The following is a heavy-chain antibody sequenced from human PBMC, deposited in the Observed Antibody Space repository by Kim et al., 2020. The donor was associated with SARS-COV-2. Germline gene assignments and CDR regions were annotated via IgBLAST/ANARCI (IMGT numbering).Heavy chain of an antibody. J-gene: IGHJ3*02. CDR3: TRDLLEGPSGSYGFDI. V-gene: IGHV3-20*04. CDR2: ISWNGGNT. Sequence: GGSLRLSCAASGFPFQDYAMRWVRQAPGKGLEWVSRISWNGGNTHYADSVKGRFTISRDNAKNSVYLQMNSVRAEDTALYYCTRDLLEGPSGSYGFDIWGAGTTVSVSS. D-gene: IGHD3-16*01. CDR1: GFPFQDYA.